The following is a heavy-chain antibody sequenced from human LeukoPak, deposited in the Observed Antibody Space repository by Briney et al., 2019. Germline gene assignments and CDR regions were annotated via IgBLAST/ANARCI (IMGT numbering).Heavy chain of an antibody. CDR1: GFTFTNYG. CDR2: LHYEGGKT. Sequence: PGGSLRLSCEATGFTFTNYGMHWLRQAPGKGLEWVAFLHYEGGKTYYTESVRGRFSISRDNAKNTLYLQMTSLRVEDTAVYYCGRGSGVADYWGQGALVTVSS. V-gene: IGHV3-30*02. D-gene: IGHD3-10*01. CDR3: GRGSGVADY. J-gene: IGHJ4*02.